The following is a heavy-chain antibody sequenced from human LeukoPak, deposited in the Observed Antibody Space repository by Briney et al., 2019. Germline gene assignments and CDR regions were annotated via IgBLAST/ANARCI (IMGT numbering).Heavy chain of an antibody. CDR3: ARRSGNMLYGMDV. D-gene: IGHD2-8*01. V-gene: IGHV5-51*01. Sequence: GKSLQISCQGSGYSFTSYWIGWVRQMPGKGLEWMGIIYPGDSDTRYSPSFQGQVTISADKSISTAYLQWSSLKASDTAMYYCARRSGNMLYGMDVWGQGTTVTVSS. CDR1: GYSFTSYW. J-gene: IGHJ6*02. CDR2: IYPGDSDT.